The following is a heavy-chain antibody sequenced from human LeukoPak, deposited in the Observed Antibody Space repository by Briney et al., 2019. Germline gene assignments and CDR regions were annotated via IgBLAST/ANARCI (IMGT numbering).Heavy chain of an antibody. D-gene: IGHD3-22*01. V-gene: IGHV3-23*01. CDR2: ISGSGGST. J-gene: IGHJ4*02. CDR1: GFTFSSYA. Sequence: GGSLRLSCAASGFTFSSYAMTWVRQAPGKGLEWVSAISGSGGSTYYADSVKGRFTISRDNSKNTLYLQMNSLRAEDTAVYYCAKFKKEDYYDSSGYYGPANWGQGTLVTVSS. CDR3: AKFKKEDYYDSSGYYGPAN.